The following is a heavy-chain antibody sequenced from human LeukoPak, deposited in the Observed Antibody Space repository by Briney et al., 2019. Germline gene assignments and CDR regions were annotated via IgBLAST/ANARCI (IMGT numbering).Heavy chain of an antibody. D-gene: IGHD3-9*01. CDR2: IRYDGSNK. Sequence: GGSLRLSCAASGFTFSSYGMHWVRQAPGKGLEWVAFIRYDGSNKYYADSVKGRFTISRDNSKNTLYLQMNSLRAEDTAVYYCAKDQGYFDWLNDYWGQGTLVTVSS. CDR1: GFTFSSYG. CDR3: AKDQGYFDWLNDY. V-gene: IGHV3-30*02. J-gene: IGHJ4*02.